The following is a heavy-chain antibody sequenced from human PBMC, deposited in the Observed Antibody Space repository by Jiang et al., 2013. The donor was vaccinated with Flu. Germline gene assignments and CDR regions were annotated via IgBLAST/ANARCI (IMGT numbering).Heavy chain of an antibody. J-gene: IGHJ4*02. CDR3: AKGRAHYDFWSGYAPN. D-gene: IGHD3-3*01. CDR1: GFTFSSYG. V-gene: IGHV3-30*18. Sequence: SGGGVVQPGRSLRLSCAASGFTFSSYGMHWVRQAPGKGLEWVAVISYDGSNKYYADSVKGRFTISRDNSKNTLYLQMNSLRAEDTAVYYCAKGRAHYDFWSGYAPNWGQGTLVTVSS. CDR2: ISYDGSNK.